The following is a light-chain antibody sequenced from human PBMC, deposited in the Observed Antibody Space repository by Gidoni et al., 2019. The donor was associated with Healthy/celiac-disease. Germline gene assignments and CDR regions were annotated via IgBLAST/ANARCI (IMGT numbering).Light chain of an antibody. CDR2: AAS. CDR1: QSISSY. Sequence: LQITQSPSSLSASVGDSVTITCRASQSISSYLNWYQQKPGKAPKLLIYAASSLQSGVPSRFSGSGSGTDFTITISSLQHEDFATYYCQQSYSTPPITFGQGTRLEIK. CDR3: QQSYSTPPIT. V-gene: IGKV1-39*01. J-gene: IGKJ5*01.